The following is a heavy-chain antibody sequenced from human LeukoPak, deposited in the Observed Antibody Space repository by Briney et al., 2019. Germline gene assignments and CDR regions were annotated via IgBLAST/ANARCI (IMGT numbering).Heavy chain of an antibody. J-gene: IGHJ4*02. CDR2: IRSKAYGGTT. V-gene: IGHV3-49*04. Sequence: QSGGSLRLSCTASGFTFGDYAMSWVRQAPGKGLEWVGFIRSKAYGGTTEYAASVKGRFTISRDDSKSIAYLQMNSLKTEDTAVYYCTRGQNYDFWSGHRGLDYWGQGTLVTVSS. CDR1: GFTFGDYA. D-gene: IGHD3-3*01. CDR3: TRGQNYDFWSGHRGLDY.